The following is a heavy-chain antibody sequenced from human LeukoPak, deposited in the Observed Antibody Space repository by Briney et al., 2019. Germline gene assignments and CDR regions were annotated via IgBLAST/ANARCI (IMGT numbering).Heavy chain of an antibody. CDR2: ISSNGGST. D-gene: IGHD2-21*02. CDR3: ARAARGGDCCNFAY. CDR1: GFTFSSYA. J-gene: IGHJ4*02. V-gene: IGHV3-64*01. Sequence: GGSLRLSCAASGFTFSSYAMHWVRQAPGRGLEYVSAISSNGGSTYYANSVKGRFTISRDNSKNTLYLQMGSLRAEDMAVYYCARAARGGDCCNFAYCGQGTLVTVSS.